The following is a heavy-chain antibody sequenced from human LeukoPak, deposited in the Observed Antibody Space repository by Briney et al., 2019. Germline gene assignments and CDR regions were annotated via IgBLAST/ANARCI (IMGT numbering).Heavy chain of an antibody. V-gene: IGHV3-33*01. CDR3: ARWGRARYCSGGSCYGGIFDY. CDR1: GFTFSRYG. D-gene: IGHD2-15*01. CDR2: IWNDGSNK. Sequence: GGSLRLSCAASGFTFSRYGMHWVRQAPGKGLEWVAVIWNDGSNKSYADSVKGRFRISRDNSKNTLYLQMNSQRAEDTAVYYCARWGRARYCSGGSCYGGIFDYWGQGTLVTVSS. J-gene: IGHJ4*02.